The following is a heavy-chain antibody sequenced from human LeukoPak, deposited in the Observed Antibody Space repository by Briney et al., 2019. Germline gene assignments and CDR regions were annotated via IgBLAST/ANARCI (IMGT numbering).Heavy chain of an antibody. D-gene: IGHD2-15*01. CDR1: GFTFSSYG. CDR2: IKQDGSEK. Sequence: GGSLRLSCAASGFTFSSYGMSWVRQAPGKGLEWVANIKQDGSEKDYVDSVKGRFTISRDNAKNSLYLQMNSLRAEDTAVYYCAKSLEGSLDYWGQGTLVTVSS. CDR3: AKSLEGSLDY. V-gene: IGHV3-7*01. J-gene: IGHJ4*02.